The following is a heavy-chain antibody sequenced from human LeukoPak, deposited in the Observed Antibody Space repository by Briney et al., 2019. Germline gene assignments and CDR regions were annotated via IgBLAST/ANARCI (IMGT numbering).Heavy chain of an antibody. Sequence: SETLSLTCTVSGGSITSGGYYWSWIRQPPGKGLEWIEYIYYFGSTYYNPSLKSRVTISVDTSKNQFSLKVSSVTAADTAVYYCAIKGNTDAFDIWGQGAMVSVS. V-gene: IGHV4-30-4*01. CDR2: IYYFGST. CDR3: AIKGNTDAFDI. CDR1: GGSITSGGYY. J-gene: IGHJ3*02. D-gene: IGHD1/OR15-1a*01.